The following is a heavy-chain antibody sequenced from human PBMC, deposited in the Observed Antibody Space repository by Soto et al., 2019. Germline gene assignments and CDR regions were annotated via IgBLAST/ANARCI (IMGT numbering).Heavy chain of an antibody. CDR2: INAGNGNT. Sequence: GASVKVSCKASGYTFTSYAMHWVRQAPGQRLEWMGWINAGNGNTKYSQKFQGRVTITRDTSASTAYMELSSLRSEDTAVYYCAREGDVAYYYYGMDVWGQGTTDIVSS. D-gene: IGHD3-16*01. CDR1: GYTFTSYA. CDR3: AREGDVAYYYYGMDV. J-gene: IGHJ6*01. V-gene: IGHV1-3*01.